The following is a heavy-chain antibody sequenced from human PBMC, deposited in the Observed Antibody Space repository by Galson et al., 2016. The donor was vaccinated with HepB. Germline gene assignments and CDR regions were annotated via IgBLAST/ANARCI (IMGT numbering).Heavy chain of an antibody. CDR1: GDSVSSNSAA. J-gene: IGHJ4*02. Sequence: CAISGDSVSSNSAAWNLIRQSPSRGLEWLGRTYYRSKWYNDYAVSVKSRITINPNTSKNQFSLQLNSVTPEDTAVYYCARGPRAYFDFWGQGTLVTVSS. CDR3: ARGPRAYFDF. V-gene: IGHV6-1*01. CDR2: TYYRSKWYN.